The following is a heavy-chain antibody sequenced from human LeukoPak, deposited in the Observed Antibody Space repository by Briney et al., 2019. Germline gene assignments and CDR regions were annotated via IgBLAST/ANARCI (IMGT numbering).Heavy chain of an antibody. CDR3: ARYEMECTITNCYSRHLDY. D-gene: IGHD2-2*01. J-gene: IGHJ4*02. V-gene: IGHV5-51*01. CDR2: IYPDDSDT. Sequence: GESLRISCEGSGYSFSRHWIAWVRQTPEKGLEWMGIIYPDDSDTKYSPSLEGHVTISADKSTSTAYLQWISLRASDTAMYFCARYEMECTITNCYSRHLDYWGQGTLVTVSS. CDR1: GYSFSRHW.